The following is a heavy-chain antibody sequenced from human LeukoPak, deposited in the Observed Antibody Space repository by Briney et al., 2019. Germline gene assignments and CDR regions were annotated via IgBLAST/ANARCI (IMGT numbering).Heavy chain of an antibody. CDR1: GFRVSDYY. CDR2: ISGSGGST. CDR3: AKDTDSSGWYGSHDY. J-gene: IGHJ4*02. V-gene: IGHV3-23*01. D-gene: IGHD6-19*01. Sequence: PGRSLRLSCAVSGFRVSDYYMSWVRQAPGKGLEWVSAISGSGGSTYYADSVKGRFTISRDNSKNTLYLQMNSLRAEDTAVYYCAKDTDSSGWYGSHDYWGQGTLVTVSS.